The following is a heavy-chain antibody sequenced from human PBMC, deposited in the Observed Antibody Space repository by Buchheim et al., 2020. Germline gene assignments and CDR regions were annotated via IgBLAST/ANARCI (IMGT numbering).Heavy chain of an antibody. CDR1: GGSFSGYY. CDR3: ARRPGGRFDY. V-gene: IGHV4-34*01. Sequence: QVQLQQWGAGLLKPSETLSLTCAAYGGSFSGYYWSWIRQPPGKGLEWIGEINQSGSTNYNPSLKSRVTISVDTSKNQFSLKLSSVTAADTAVYYCARRPGGRFDYWGQGTL. J-gene: IGHJ4*02. CDR2: INQSGST. D-gene: IGHD3-10*01.